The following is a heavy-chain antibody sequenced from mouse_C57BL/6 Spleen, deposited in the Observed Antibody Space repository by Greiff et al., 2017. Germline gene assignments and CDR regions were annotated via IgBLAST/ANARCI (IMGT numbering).Heavy chain of an antibody. CDR3: ARREDYDKGYAMDY. J-gene: IGHJ4*01. V-gene: IGHV5-17*01. CDR2: ISSGSSTI. D-gene: IGHD2-4*01. CDR1: GFTFSDYG. Sequence: EVKLMESGGGLVKPGGSLKLSCAASGFTFSDYGMHWVRQAPEKGLEWVAYISSGSSTIYYADTVKGRFTISRDNAKNTLFLQMTSLRSEDTAMYYCARREDYDKGYAMDYWGQGTSVTVSS.